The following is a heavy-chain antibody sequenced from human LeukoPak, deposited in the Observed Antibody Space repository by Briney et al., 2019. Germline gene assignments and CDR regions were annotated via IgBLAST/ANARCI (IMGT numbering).Heavy chain of an antibody. J-gene: IGHJ4*02. CDR1: GGSISSNSFY. CDR3: ARHTPTYYYDSSGYYYPFDY. V-gene: IGHV4-39*01. Sequence: SETLSLTCAVSGGSISSNSFYWGWIRQPPGKGLEWIGGIHYSGSTYYNPSLKSRVTISVDTSKNQFSLKLSSVTAADTAVYYCARHTPTYYYDSSGYYYPFDYWGQGTLVTVSS. D-gene: IGHD3-22*01. CDR2: IHYSGST.